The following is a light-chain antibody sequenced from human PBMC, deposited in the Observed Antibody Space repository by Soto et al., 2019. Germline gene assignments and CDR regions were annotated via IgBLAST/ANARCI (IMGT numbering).Light chain of an antibody. CDR2: EVS. J-gene: IGLJ1*01. CDR1: SSDVGGYNY. CDR3: SSYTSSSTHNYV. V-gene: IGLV2-14*01. Sequence: QPVSVSGSPGQSITISCTGTSSDVGGYNYVSWYQQHPGKAPKLMIYEVSNRPSGVSNRFSGSKSGNTASLTISGLQAEDEADYYCSSYTSSSTHNYVFGTGTKLTVL.